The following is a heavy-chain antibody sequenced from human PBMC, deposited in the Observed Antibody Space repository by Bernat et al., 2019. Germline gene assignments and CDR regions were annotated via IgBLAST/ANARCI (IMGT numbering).Heavy chain of an antibody. J-gene: IGHJ4*02. CDR1: GFTFSNAW. CDR3: TTGPSSNLFVL. D-gene: IGHD4-11*01. CDR2: IKSKTDGGTT. Sequence: EVQLVESGGGLVKPGGSLRLSCAASGFTFSNAWMSWVRQAPGKGLEWVGRIKSKTDGGTTDYAAPVKGRFIISRDDSKNTLYLQMNSLKTEDTAVYYCTTGPSSNLFVLWGQGTLVTVSS. V-gene: IGHV3-15*01.